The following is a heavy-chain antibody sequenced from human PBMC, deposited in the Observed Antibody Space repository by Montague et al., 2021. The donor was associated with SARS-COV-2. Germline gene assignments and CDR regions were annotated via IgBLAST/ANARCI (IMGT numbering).Heavy chain of an antibody. Sequence: SETLSLTCAVYGGSFSGHYWSWIRQPPGKGLEWIGEINHSGSTSYNPSLKSRVTISVDTSKNQFSLKLSSVTPADTAVYYCARKEMKYSSIWSTGGNWFDPWGQGTLVTVSS. CDR1: GGSFSGHY. CDR2: INHSGST. D-gene: IGHD6-13*01. V-gene: IGHV4-34*01. J-gene: IGHJ5*02. CDR3: ARKEMKYSSIWSTGGNWFDP.